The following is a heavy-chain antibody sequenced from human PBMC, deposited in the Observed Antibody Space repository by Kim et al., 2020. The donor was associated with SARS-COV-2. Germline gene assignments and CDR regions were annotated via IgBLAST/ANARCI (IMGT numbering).Heavy chain of an antibody. Sequence: ASVKVSCKASGYTFTGYYMHWVRQAPGQGLEWMGWINPNSGGTNYAQKFQGRVTMTRDTSISTAYMELSRLRSDDTAVYYCARVRSVGSGSYPPHFDYWGQGTLVTVSS. D-gene: IGHD1-26*01. CDR1: GYTFTGYY. CDR2: INPNSGGT. J-gene: IGHJ4*02. CDR3: ARVRSVGSGSYPPHFDY. V-gene: IGHV1-2*02.